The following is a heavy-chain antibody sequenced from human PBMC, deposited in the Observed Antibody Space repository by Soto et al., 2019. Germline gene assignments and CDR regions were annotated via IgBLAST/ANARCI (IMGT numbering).Heavy chain of an antibody. CDR1: GFTFSSYA. CDR3: AKVGRAARGVVESRNYFDY. CDR2: ISGSGGST. J-gene: IGHJ4*02. D-gene: IGHD2-2*01. V-gene: IGHV3-23*01. Sequence: EVQLLESGGGLVQPGGSLRLSCAASGFTFSSYAMSWVRQAPGKGLEWVSAISGSGGSTYYADSVKGRFTISRDNSKNTLYLQMNSLRAEDTAVYYCAKVGRAARGVVESRNYFDYWGQGTLVTVSS.